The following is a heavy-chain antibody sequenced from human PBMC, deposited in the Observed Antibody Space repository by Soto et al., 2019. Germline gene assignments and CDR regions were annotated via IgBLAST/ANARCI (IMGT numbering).Heavy chain of an antibody. CDR3: ARAGQYYDASGYAN. CDR2: ISVYNGNT. J-gene: IGHJ4*02. V-gene: IGHV1-18*01. Sequence: QVKLVQSGTEVKKPGASIKVSCKASGYSFATSGMSWVRQAPGQGLEWMGGISVYNGNTKYDQNLQDRVTMTTDTSTNTAYLEVRNLRSDDTAVYYCARAGQYYDASGYANWGQGTLVTVSS. CDR1: GYSFATSG. D-gene: IGHD3-22*01.